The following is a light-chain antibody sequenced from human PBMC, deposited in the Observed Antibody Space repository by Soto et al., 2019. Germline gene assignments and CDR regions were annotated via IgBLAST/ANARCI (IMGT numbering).Light chain of an antibody. Sequence: DIQKTQSPSSLSASVGDRVTITCRASQGFINCLAWYQQKPGKVPKLLIYAASTLHSGVPSRFSGSGSGTDFTLTISSLQPEDVATYYCQKYNSAPLTCGPGTKVDIK. CDR1: QGFINC. V-gene: IGKV1-27*01. CDR2: AAS. CDR3: QKYNSAPLT. J-gene: IGKJ3*01.